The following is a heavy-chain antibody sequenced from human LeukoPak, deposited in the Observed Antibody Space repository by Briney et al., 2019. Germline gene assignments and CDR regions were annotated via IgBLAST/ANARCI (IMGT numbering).Heavy chain of an antibody. D-gene: IGHD3-3*01. CDR1: GFTFSGSA. CDR2: IRSKANSYAT. V-gene: IGHV3-73*01. CDR3: ARVKGAIFGVVTLPYDLGGYYYYYMDV. Sequence: GGSLRLSCAASGFTFSGSAMHWVRQASGKGLEWVGRIRSKANSYATAYAASVKGRFTISRDDSKNTAYLQMNSLKTEDTAVYYCARVKGAIFGVVTLPYDLGGYYYYYMDVWGKGTTVTVSS. J-gene: IGHJ6*03.